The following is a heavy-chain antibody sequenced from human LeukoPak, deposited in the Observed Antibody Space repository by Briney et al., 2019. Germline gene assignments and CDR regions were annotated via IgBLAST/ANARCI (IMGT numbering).Heavy chain of an antibody. CDR2: ISYDGSHK. CDR3: AKNPLLAGTIYFDY. D-gene: IGHD6-19*01. J-gene: IGHJ4*02. Sequence: GGSLRLSCAASGFIFSSYDMHWVRQAPGKGLEWVAIISYDGSHKYYADSVKGRFTISRDNSKNTLYLQMNNLGAEDTAVYYCAKNPLLAGTIYFDYWGQGTLVTVSS. V-gene: IGHV3-30*18. CDR1: GFIFSSYD.